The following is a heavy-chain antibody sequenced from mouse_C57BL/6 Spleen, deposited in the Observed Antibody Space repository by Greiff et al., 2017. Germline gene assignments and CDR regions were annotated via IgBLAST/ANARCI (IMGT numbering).Heavy chain of an antibody. D-gene: IGHD1-1*01. Sequence: QVQLQQPGAELVKPGASVKLSCKASGYTFTSYWMHWVKQRPGQGLEWIGMIHPNSGSTNYNEKFKSKATLTVDKSSSTAYMQLSSLTSEDSAVYYCARRGSSYRLYYFDYWGQGTTLTVSS. CDR3: ARRGSSYRLYYFDY. J-gene: IGHJ2*01. CDR1: GYTFTSYW. CDR2: IHPNSGST. V-gene: IGHV1-64*01.